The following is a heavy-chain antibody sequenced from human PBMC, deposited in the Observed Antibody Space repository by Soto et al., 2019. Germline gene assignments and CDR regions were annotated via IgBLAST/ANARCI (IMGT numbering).Heavy chain of an antibody. D-gene: IGHD6-6*01. CDR2: IKSKTDGVTT. V-gene: IGHV3-15*01. Sequence: GGSLRLSCAASVFTYSNAWMSWVGQAPGRGLEWVGRIKSKTDGVTTDYAAPVKGRFTISRDDSKNTLYLQMNSLKTEDTAVYYYTTDSEEYSSSSSFDYWGQGTPLSVPA. CDR3: TTDSEEYSSSSSFDY. CDR1: VFTYSNAW. J-gene: IGHJ4*02.